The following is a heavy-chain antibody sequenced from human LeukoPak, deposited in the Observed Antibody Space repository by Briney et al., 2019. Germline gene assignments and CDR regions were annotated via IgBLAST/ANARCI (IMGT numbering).Heavy chain of an antibody. CDR2: ASHTGYS. J-gene: IGHJ4*02. CDR1: SYSMSTDSF. D-gene: IGHD6-19*01. V-gene: IGHV4-38-2*01. CDR3: AKSTTPDRGWYGYYFDS. Sequence: SGTLSLTCAVSSYSMSTDSFWGWIRQTPGKGLQWIGSASHTGYSFYNPSLNSRVTISVDTSKNQFSLRVRSVTAADTAVYYCAKSTTPDRGWYGYYFDSWGPGTLVTVSS.